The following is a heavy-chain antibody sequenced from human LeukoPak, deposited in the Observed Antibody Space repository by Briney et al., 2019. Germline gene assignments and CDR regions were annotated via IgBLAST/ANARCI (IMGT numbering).Heavy chain of an antibody. CDR3: ARDLSRYYYGMDV. CDR2: ISSSGSTI. J-gene: IGHJ6*02. CDR1: GFTFSDYY. Sequence: GGSLRLSCAASGFTFSDYYMSWIRQAPGKGLEWVSYISSSGSTIYYADSVKGRSTISRDNAKNSLYLQMNSLRAEDTAVYYCARDLSRYYYGMDVWGQGTTVTVSS. V-gene: IGHV3-11*01.